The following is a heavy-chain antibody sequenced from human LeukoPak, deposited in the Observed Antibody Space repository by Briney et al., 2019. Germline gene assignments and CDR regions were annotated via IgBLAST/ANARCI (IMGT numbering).Heavy chain of an antibody. CDR2: INHSGST. V-gene: IGHV4-34*01. CDR3: ARESTIFGVVPFDY. Sequence: SETLSLTCAVYGGSFSGYYWSWIRQPPGKGLEWIGEINHSGSTNYNPSLKGRVTISVDTSKNQFSLKLSSVTAADTAVYYCARESTIFGVVPFDYWGQGTLVTVSS. J-gene: IGHJ4*02. CDR1: GGSFSGYY. D-gene: IGHD3-3*01.